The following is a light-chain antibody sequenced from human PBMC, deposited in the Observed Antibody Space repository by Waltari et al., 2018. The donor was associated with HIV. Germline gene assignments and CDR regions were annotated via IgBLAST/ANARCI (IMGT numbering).Light chain of an antibody. Sequence: DIQMTQSPSSLSASVGARVTFTCRASQDIKEFVAWFKQKPGKTPKPLISAASSLHSGVPSKFSGSGSGTDFTLTISSLQPEDSATYYCQQYYKYPPTFGQGTKLEIK. V-gene: IGKV1-16*02. CDR2: AAS. J-gene: IGKJ2*01. CDR3: QQYYKYPPT. CDR1: QDIKEF.